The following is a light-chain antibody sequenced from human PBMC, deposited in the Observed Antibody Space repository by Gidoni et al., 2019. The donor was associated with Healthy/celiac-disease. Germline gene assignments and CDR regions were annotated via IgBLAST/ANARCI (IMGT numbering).Light chain of an antibody. Sequence: DIQMTQSPSSLSASVGDRVTITCRASQSISSYLNWYQQKPGKAPKLLIYAASSLQIGVPSRFSGSGSGTDFTLTISRLQPEDFATYYCQQSYSTPRTFGQXTKVEIK. V-gene: IGKV1-39*01. CDR1: QSISSY. CDR2: AAS. CDR3: QQSYSTPRT. J-gene: IGKJ1*01.